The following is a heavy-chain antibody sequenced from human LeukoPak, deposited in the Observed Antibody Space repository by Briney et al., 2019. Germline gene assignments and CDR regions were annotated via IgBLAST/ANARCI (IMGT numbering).Heavy chain of an antibody. D-gene: IGHD4-17*01. Sequence: GESLKISCKDSGYSFTNYWIGWVRQMPGKGLEWMGIIHSADSNTKYSPSFQGQVTISADKSISTAYLQWSGLKASNTAMYYCAGARHGDYRWDYWGQGTLVTVSS. J-gene: IGHJ4*02. V-gene: IGHV5-51*01. CDR2: IHSADSNT. CDR1: GYSFTNYW. CDR3: AGARHGDYRWDY.